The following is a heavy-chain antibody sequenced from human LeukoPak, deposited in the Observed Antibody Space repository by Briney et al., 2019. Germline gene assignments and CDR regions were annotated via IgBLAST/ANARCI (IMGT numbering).Heavy chain of an antibody. CDR2: FDPEDGET. V-gene: IGHV1-24*01. D-gene: IGHD3-22*01. CDR1: GGTFSSYA. CDR3: ATAYYYDSSGYYYVDY. J-gene: IGHJ4*02. Sequence: ASVKVSCKASGGTFSSYAISWVRQAPGQGLEWMGGFDPEDGETIYAQKFQGRVTMTEDTSTDTAYMELSSLRSEDTAVYYCATAYYYDSSGYYYVDYWGQGTLVTVSS.